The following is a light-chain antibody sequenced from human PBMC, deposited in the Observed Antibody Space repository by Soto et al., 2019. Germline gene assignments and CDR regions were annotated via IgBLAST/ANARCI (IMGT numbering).Light chain of an antibody. CDR1: QSVSSN. CDR2: GAS. V-gene: IGKV3-15*01. CDR3: QQYNNWPPWT. J-gene: IGKJ1*01. Sequence: EIVMTQSPATLSVSPGERATLSCRASQSVSSNLAWYQQKPGPAPRLLIYGASTRATGIPARFSGSGSGTEFTLTISSLQSEDFAVYYCQQYNNWPPWTVGQGTKVEIK.